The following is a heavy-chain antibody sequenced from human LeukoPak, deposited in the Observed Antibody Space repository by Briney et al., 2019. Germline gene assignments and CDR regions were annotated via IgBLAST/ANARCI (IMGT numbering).Heavy chain of an antibody. CDR3: AREDYGSGSSHYGMDV. V-gene: IGHV1-8*01. J-gene: IGHJ6*02. Sequence: GASVKVSCEASGYTFTSYDINWVRQATGQGLEWMGWMNPNSGNTGYAQKFQGRVTMTRNTSISTAYMELSSLRSEDTAVYYCAREDYGSGSSHYGMDVWGQGTTVTVSS. CDR2: MNPNSGNT. CDR1: GYTFTSYD. D-gene: IGHD3-10*01.